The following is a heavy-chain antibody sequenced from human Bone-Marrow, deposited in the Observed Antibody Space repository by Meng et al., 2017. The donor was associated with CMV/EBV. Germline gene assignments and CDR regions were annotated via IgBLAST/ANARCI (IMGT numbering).Heavy chain of an antibody. D-gene: IGHD1-26*01. Sequence: ASVKVSCKASGYTFTDYYIHWVRQAPGQGLEWMGSINSNTAYTYHAQNFQGRVTMTRDTSITTVYMELSRLRSDDTAVYYCARDPSDPKVGSDYWGQGNLVNVAS. V-gene: IGHV1-2*02. CDR3: ARDPSDPKVGSDY. CDR1: GYTFTDYY. CDR2: INSNTAYT. J-gene: IGHJ4*02.